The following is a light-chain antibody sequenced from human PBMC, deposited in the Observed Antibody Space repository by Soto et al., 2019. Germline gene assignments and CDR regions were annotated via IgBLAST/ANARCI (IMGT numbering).Light chain of an antibody. V-gene: IGKV1-39*01. J-gene: IGKJ5*01. Sequence: DIQMTQSPPTLSASVGDRVTITCRAGQSINRWLAWYQQKPGRAPKLLIYAASSLQSGVPSRFSGSGSGTDLTITISSLQPEDFETYDCQQSYSTPITFGQGTRLEIK. CDR2: AAS. CDR3: QQSYSTPIT. CDR1: QSINRW.